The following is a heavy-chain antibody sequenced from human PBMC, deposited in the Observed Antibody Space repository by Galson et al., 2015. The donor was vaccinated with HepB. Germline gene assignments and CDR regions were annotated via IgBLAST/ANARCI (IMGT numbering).Heavy chain of an antibody. J-gene: IGHJ4*02. V-gene: IGHV3-33*01. Sequence: SLRLSCAASGFTFSSYGMHWVRQAPGEGLEWVAVIWYDGSKKYYADSVKGRFTISRENSKNTLYLQMNSLRAEDTALYYCARDNRDSSGYYYLAYYFDYWGQGTLVTVSS. CDR1: GFTFSSYG. CDR2: IWYDGSKK. CDR3: ARDNRDSSGYYYLAYYFDY. D-gene: IGHD3-22*01.